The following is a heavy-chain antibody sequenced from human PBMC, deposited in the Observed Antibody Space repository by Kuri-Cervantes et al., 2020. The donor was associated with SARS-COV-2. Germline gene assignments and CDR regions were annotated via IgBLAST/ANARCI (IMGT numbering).Heavy chain of an antibody. CDR1: GYSFTSYW. J-gene: IGHJ3*02. CDR2: IDPSDSYT. Sequence: KVSCKGSGYSFTSYWISWVRQMPGKGLEWMGRIDPSDSYTNYSPSFQGHVTISADKSISTAYLQWSSLKASDTAMYYCARGSSSWYEPEHDAFDIWGQGTMVTVSS. D-gene: IGHD6-13*01. CDR3: ARGSSSWYEPEHDAFDI. V-gene: IGHV5-10-1*01.